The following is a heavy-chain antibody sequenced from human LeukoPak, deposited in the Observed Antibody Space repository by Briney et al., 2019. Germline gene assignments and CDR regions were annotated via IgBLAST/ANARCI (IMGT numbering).Heavy chain of an antibody. Sequence: SETLSLTCTVSGGSISSSSYYWGWIRQLPGKGLEWIGSIYYSGSTYYNPSLKSRVTISVDTSKNQFSLKLSSVTAADTAVYYCARVADPLYYYYYMDVWGKGTTVTISS. D-gene: IGHD2-15*01. J-gene: IGHJ6*03. CDR3: ARVADPLYYYYYMDV. CDR1: GGSISSSSYY. CDR2: IYYSGST. V-gene: IGHV4-39*07.